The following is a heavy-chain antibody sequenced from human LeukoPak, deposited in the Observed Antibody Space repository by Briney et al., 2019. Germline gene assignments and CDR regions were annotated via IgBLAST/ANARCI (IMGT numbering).Heavy chain of an antibody. J-gene: IGHJ4*02. V-gene: IGHV1-18*01. D-gene: IGHD6-13*01. CDR2: ISAYNGNT. CDR1: GYTFTSFG. Sequence: ASVKVSCKASGYTFTSFGISWVRQAPGQGLEWMGWISAYNGNTNYAQKVQGRVTMTTDTSTSTAYMDLGSLRSDDTAVYYCVRDHGVAAAGTVSPSDCWGQGTPVTVSS. CDR3: VRDHGVAAAGTVSPSDC.